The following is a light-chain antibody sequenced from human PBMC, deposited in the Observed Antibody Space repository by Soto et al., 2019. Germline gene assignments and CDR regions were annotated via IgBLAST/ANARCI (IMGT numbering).Light chain of an antibody. CDR1: QSVSSGY. V-gene: IGKV3-20*01. CDR3: QQDYNPLT. CDR2: GAS. Sequence: EIVLTQSPGTLSLSPGDGATLSCRASQSVSSGYLAWYQQKPGQAPRLLIYGASRRAGGIPDRFSGSGSGTDFTLSISRLEPEDFAVYYCQQDYNPLTFGGGTKVDIK. J-gene: IGKJ4*01.